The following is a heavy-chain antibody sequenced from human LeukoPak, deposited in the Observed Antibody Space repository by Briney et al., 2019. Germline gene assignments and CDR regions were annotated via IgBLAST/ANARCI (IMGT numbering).Heavy chain of an antibody. J-gene: IGHJ3*02. CDR1: GYTFTSYG. CDR3: ARDLTRSRGIAAAGTAFDI. D-gene: IGHD6-13*01. Sequence: GASVKVSCKASGYTFTSYGISWVRQAPGQGLEWMGWISAYNGNTNYAQKLQGRVTMTTDTSTSTAYMELRSLRSDDTAVYYCARDLTRSRGIAAAGTAFDIWGQGTMVTVSS. CDR2: ISAYNGNT. V-gene: IGHV1-18*01.